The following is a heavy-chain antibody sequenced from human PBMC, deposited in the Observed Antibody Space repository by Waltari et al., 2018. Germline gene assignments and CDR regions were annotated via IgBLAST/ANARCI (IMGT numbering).Heavy chain of an antibody. Sequence: EVQLVESGGGLVQPGRSLRLSCAASGFTFDDYAMHWVRQAPGKGLEWVSGISWNSGSIGYADSVKGRFTISRDNAKNSLYLQMNRLRAEDTALYYCAKDSSGWYGHDAFDIWGQGTMVTVSS. D-gene: IGHD6-19*01. J-gene: IGHJ3*02. CDR3: AKDSSGWYGHDAFDI. CDR1: GFTFDDYA. V-gene: IGHV3-9*01. CDR2: ISWNSGSI.